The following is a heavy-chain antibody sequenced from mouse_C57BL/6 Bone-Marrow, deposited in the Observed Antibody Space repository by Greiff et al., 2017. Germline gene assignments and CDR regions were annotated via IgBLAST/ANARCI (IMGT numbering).Heavy chain of an antibody. CDR2: IDPSDSYT. J-gene: IGHJ1*03. Sequence: QVQLQQSGAELVRPGTSVKLSCKASGYTFTSYWMHWVKQRPGQGLEWIGVIDPSDSYTNYNQKFKGKATLTVDTSSSTAYMQLSSLTSEDSAVYYCAGYYSNHWYFDVWGTGTTVTVSS. CDR1: GYTFTSYW. CDR3: AGYYSNHWYFDV. D-gene: IGHD2-5*01. V-gene: IGHV1-59*01.